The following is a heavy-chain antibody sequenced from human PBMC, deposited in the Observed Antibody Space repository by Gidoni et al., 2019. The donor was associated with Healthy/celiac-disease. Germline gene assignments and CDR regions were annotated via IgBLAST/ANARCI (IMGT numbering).Heavy chain of an antibody. CDR3: AKDRRGGSYLFDY. CDR1: GFNFSSYA. V-gene: IGHV3-23*01. D-gene: IGHD1-26*01. CDR2: ISGGGGST. Sequence: EVQLLESGGGLVQPGGSLRLSCAASGFNFSSYAMSWVRQAPGKGLEWVSAISGGGGSTYYANSVKGRFTISRDNSKNTLYLQMNSLRAEDTAVYYCAKDRRGGSYLFDYWGQGTLVTVSS. J-gene: IGHJ4*02.